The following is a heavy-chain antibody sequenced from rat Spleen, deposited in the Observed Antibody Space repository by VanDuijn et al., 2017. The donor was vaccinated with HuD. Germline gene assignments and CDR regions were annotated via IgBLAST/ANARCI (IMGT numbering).Heavy chain of an antibody. Sequence: EVQLVESGGGLVQPGRSLKLSCVASGFTFSNYWMTWIRQAPGKGLEWVTYINSDGGGTYYRDSVKGRFTISRDDAKNTLYLQMDSLRSEDTATYYCTTGTFWGQGVMVTVSS. J-gene: IGHJ2*01. V-gene: IGHV5-31*01. CDR3: TTGTF. CDR2: INSDGGGT. CDR1: GFTFSNYW.